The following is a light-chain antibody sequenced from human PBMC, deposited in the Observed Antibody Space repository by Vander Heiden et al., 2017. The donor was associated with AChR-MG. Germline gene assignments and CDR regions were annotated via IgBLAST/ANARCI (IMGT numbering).Light chain of an antibody. Sequence: QSALPQPRSVSGSPGQSVTISCTGTSSDVGGFSYVSWYQQHPGKAPKLMIFDVSKRPSGVPDRFSGSKSGNTASLTISGLQADDEADYYCCSYAGSDTFVFGTGTKVTVL. V-gene: IGLV2-11*01. J-gene: IGLJ1*01. CDR3: CSYAGSDTFV. CDR1: SSDVGGFSY. CDR2: DVS.